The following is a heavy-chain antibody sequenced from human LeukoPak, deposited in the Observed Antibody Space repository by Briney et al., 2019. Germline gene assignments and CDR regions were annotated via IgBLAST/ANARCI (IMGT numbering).Heavy chain of an antibody. V-gene: IGHV4-34*01. CDR1: GGSFSEYY. CDR2: INHSGST. D-gene: IGHD4-17*01. Sequence: SETLSLTCVVYGGSFSEYYWSWIRQPPGKGLEWIGEINHSGSTNYNPSLKSRVTISLDTSKNQISLNLRSVTAADTAVYYCTRPTAPGDSWGQGTLVTVSS. J-gene: IGHJ4*02. CDR3: TRPTAPGDS.